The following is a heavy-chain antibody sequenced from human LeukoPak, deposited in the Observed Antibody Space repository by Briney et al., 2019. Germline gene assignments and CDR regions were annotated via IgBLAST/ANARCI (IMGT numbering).Heavy chain of an antibody. CDR2: ISGSGGST. CDR3: AKVIQPPRYFDWLPEFDY. V-gene: IGHV3-23*01. Sequence: LAGGSLRLSCAASGFTFSSYAMSWVRQAPGKGLEWVSAISGSGGSTYYADSVKGRFTISRDNSKNTLYLQMNSLRAEDTAVYYCAKVIQPPRYFDWLPEFDYWGQGTLVTVSP. CDR1: GFTFSSYA. J-gene: IGHJ4*02. D-gene: IGHD3-9*01.